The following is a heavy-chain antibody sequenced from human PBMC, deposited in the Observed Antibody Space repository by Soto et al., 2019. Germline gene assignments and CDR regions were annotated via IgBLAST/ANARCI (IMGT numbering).Heavy chain of an antibody. CDR3: ARGAQGFFPVSGIYFYFDH. CDR2: VHPDSGGT. Sequence: ASVKVSCQTSGYLFTDHLIHWVRQSPGQGLQWVGWVHPDSGGTNVAQAFQDRVTMTADTSITTAYMDLARLRPDDMAIFYCARGAQGFFPVSGIYFYFDHWGQGTPVTVSS. V-gene: IGHV1-2*02. D-gene: IGHD3-22*01. J-gene: IGHJ4*02. CDR1: GYLFTDHL.